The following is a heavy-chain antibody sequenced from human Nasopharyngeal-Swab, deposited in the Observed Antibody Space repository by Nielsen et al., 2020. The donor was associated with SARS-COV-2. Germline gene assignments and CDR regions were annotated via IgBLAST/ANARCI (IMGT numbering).Heavy chain of an antibody. V-gene: IGHV3-21*04. CDR2: ISSSSSYI. J-gene: IGHJ4*02. D-gene: IGHD6-19*01. CDR1: GFTFSSYS. CDR3: AKDRSSSGLDY. Sequence: GGSLRLSCAASGFTFSSYSMNWVRQAPGKGLEWVSSISSSSSYIYYADSVKGRFTISRDDSKNTLYLQMNSLRAEDTAVYYCAKDRSSSGLDYWGQGTLVTVSS.